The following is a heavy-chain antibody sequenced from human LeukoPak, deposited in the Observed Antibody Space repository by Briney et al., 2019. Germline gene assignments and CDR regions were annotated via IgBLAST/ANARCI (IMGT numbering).Heavy chain of an antibody. CDR3: GGESGGWYAAPYYYSGMDV. J-gene: IGHJ6*02. V-gene: IGHV1-18*01. CDR2: ISAYNGNT. D-gene: IGHD6-19*01. Sequence: ASVKVSCKASGYTFISYGISWVRQAPGQGLEWMGWISAYNGNTNYAQKLQGRVTMTTDTSTSTAYMELRSLRSDDTAVYYCGGESGGWYAAPYYYSGMDVGGQGPTVTVSS. CDR1: GYTFISYG.